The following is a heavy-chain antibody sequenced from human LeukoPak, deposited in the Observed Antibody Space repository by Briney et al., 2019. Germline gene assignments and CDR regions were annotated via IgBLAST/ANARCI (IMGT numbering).Heavy chain of an antibody. CDR3: ARDTGGATDY. V-gene: IGHV3-7*01. J-gene: IGHJ4*02. CDR1: GFTFSSSW. D-gene: IGHD1-26*01. Sequence: GGSLRLSCAASGFTFSSSWMSWVRQAPGKGLEWVANIKPDGSEKYYVDSVKGRFTISRDNAKNSLYLQMNSLRAEDTALYFCARDTGGATDYWGQGTLVTVSS. CDR2: IKPDGSEK.